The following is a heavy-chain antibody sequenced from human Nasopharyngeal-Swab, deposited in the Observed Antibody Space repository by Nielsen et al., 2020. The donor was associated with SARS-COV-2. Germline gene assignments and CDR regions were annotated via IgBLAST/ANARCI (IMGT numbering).Heavy chain of an antibody. V-gene: IGHV4-39*01. D-gene: IGHD6-25*01. CDR3: ARRIIAAATDY. CDR1: GRSISSSSYY. CDR2: ICYSGTT. J-gene: IGHJ4*02. Sequence: SETLSLTCTVSGRSISSSSYYWGWIRQPPGKGLEWIGSICYSGTTYYNPSLKSRVTMSVDTSKNQFSLKLTSVTAADTAVYYCARRIIAAATDYWGQGTLVTVSS.